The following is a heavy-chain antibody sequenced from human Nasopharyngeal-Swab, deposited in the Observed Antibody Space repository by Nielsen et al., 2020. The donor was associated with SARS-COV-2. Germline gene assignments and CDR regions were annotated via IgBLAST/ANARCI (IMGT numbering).Heavy chain of an antibody. CDR3: AARGGVILPFDY. J-gene: IGHJ4*02. Sequence: WVRQAPGQRLEWIGWIVVGSGNTNYAQKFQERVTITRDMSTSTAHMELSSLRSEDTAVYYCAARGGVILPFDYWGQGTLVTVSS. CDR2: IVVGSGNT. D-gene: IGHD3-16*01. V-gene: IGHV1-58*01.